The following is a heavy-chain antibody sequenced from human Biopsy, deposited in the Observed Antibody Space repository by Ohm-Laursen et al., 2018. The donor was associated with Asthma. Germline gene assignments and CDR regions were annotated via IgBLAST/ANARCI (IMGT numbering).Heavy chain of an antibody. Sequence: SLRLSCSASGRRFGSYNMHWARQAPGKGLEWVAVITFDGSTQHYGDSVKGRFTISRDNSKNMLFLQMNSLRAEDTAVYYCLRDTLGYYFDIWGQGTLVTVSS. CDR1: GRRFGSYN. J-gene: IGHJ4*02. CDR2: ITFDGSTQ. CDR3: LRDTLGYYFDI. V-gene: IGHV3-30-3*01. D-gene: IGHD6-13*01.